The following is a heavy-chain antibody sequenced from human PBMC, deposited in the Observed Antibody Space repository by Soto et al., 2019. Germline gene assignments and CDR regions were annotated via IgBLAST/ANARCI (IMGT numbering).Heavy chain of an antibody. Sequence: GGSLRLSCAASGFTFSSYSMNWARQAPGKGLEWVSYISSSSSTIYYADSVKGRFTISRDNAKNSLYLQMNSLRDEDTAVYYCARERASESGSYFNYWGQGTLVTVSS. CDR2: ISSSSSTI. V-gene: IGHV3-48*02. CDR3: ARERASESGSYFNY. CDR1: GFTFSSYS. D-gene: IGHD1-26*01. J-gene: IGHJ4*02.